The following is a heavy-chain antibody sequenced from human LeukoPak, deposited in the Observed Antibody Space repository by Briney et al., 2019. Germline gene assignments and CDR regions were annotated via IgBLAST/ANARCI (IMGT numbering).Heavy chain of an antibody. CDR2: ISYDGSNK. CDR1: GFTFGSYG. CDR3: AKDHDYGDYEENSES. J-gene: IGHJ5*02. D-gene: IGHD4-17*01. Sequence: GESLRLSCAASGFTFGSYGMHWVRQAPGKGLEWVAVISYDGSNKYYADSVKGRFTISRDNSKNTLYLQMNSLRAEDTAVYYCAKDHDYGDYEENSESWGQGTLVTVSS. V-gene: IGHV3-30*18.